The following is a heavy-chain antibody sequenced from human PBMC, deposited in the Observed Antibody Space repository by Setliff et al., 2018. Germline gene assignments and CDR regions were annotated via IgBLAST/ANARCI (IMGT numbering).Heavy chain of an antibody. V-gene: IGHV1-69*13. CDR1: GGTFSSYA. D-gene: IGHD4-17*01. CDR2: IIPIFGTA. J-gene: IGHJ3*02. Sequence: GASVKVSCKASGGTFSSYAISWVRQAPGQGLEWMGGIIPIFGTANYAQKFQGRVTITADESTSTAYMELSSLRSEDTAVYYCARDPLTTNRRRAFDIWGQGTRVTVSS. CDR3: ARDPLTTNRRRAFDI.